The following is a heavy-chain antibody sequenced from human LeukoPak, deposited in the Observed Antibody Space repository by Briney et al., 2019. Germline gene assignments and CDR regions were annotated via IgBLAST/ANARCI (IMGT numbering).Heavy chain of an antibody. CDR1: RGSFSGYY. V-gene: IGHV4-34*01. Sequence: SETLSLTCTVSRGSFSGYYWSWIRQPPGKGLEWIGEINHSGSTNYNPSLKSRVTISVDTSKNQFSLKLSSVTAADTAVYYCARGLAYYYGSGSPFDYWGQGTLVTVSS. D-gene: IGHD3-10*01. CDR3: ARGLAYYYGSGSPFDY. CDR2: INHSGST. J-gene: IGHJ4*02.